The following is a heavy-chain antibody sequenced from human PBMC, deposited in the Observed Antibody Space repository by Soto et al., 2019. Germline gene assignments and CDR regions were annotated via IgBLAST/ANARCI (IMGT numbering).Heavy chain of an antibody. V-gene: IGHV3-23*01. CDR1: GFTFSSYA. J-gene: IGHJ4*02. D-gene: IGHD3-10*01. Sequence: PGGSLRLSCAASGFTFSSYAMSWVRQAPGKGLEWVSAISGSGGSTYYADSVKGRFTISRDNSKNQFSLQLNSVTPEDTAVYYCARDHTYYYGSGSYLRPFAYWGQGTLVTVSS. CDR2: ISGSGGST. CDR3: ARDHTYYYGSGSYLRPFAY.